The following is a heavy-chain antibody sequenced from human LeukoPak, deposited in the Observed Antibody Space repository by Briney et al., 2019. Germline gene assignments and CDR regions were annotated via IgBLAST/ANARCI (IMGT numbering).Heavy chain of an antibody. D-gene: IGHD4-23*01. Sequence: SQTLSLTCAISGDSVSSNSAAWNWIRQSPSRGFEWLGRTYFRSKWHNDYAASVKSRITVNPDTSKNHFSLQLSSVTLEDTAIYYCARTYGGNCDYWGRGTLVTVSS. CDR3: ARTYGGNCDY. CDR2: TYFRSKWHN. J-gene: IGHJ4*02. CDR1: GDSVSSNSAA. V-gene: IGHV6-1*01.